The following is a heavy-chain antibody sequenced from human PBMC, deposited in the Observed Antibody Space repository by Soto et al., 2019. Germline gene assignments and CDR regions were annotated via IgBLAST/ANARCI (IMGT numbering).Heavy chain of an antibody. Sequence: GASVKVSCKASGYTFTSYDINWVRQATGQGLEWMGWMNPNSGNTVYAQKFQSRITMTRNTSINTAYMELSSLRSEDTAVYYCARERPYFDYWGQGTLVTVSS. CDR2: MNPNSGNT. V-gene: IGHV1-8*01. CDR3: ARERPYFDY. J-gene: IGHJ4*02. CDR1: GYTFTSYD.